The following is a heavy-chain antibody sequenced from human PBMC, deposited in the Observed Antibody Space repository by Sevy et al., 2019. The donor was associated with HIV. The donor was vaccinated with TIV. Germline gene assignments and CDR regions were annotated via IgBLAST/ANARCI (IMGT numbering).Heavy chain of an antibody. CDR3: ARTTSGWFDY. J-gene: IGHJ4*02. D-gene: IGHD6-19*01. V-gene: IGHV6-1*01. CDR2: TYYRSTWHN. Sequence: SQSLSLTCAISGDSVSSNSVAWNWIRQSPSRGLEWLGRTYYRSTWHNDYAVSAKSRITINPDTSKNQFSLQLNSVTPEDTAVYYCARTTSGWFDYWGQGTPVTVSS. CDR1: GDSVSSNSVA.